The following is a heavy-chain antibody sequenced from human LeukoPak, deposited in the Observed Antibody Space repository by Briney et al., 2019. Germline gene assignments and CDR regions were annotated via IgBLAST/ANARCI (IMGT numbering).Heavy chain of an antibody. CDR3: ARDPGDSSGYYGY. V-gene: IGHV3-21*01. CDR2: ISSSSSYI. CDR1: GFTFSSYS. J-gene: IGHJ4*02. Sequence: GGSLRLSCAASGFTFSSYSMNWVRQAPGKGLEWVSSISSSSSYIYYADSVKGRFTIYRDNAKNSLYLQMNSLRAEDTAVYYCARDPGDSSGYYGYWGQGTLVTVSS. D-gene: IGHD3-22*01.